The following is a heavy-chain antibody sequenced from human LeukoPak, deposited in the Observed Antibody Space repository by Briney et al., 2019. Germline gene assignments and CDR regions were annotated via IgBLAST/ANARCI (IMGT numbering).Heavy chain of an antibody. Sequence: PGGSLRLSCAASGFTFDDYAMHWVRQAPGKGLEGVSGISWNSGSLGYADSVKGRFTISRDNAKNSLYLQMNSLRADDTAFYYCAKDISVGSSYQGWYFDLWGRGTLVTVSS. CDR3: AKDISVGSSYQGWYFDL. CDR2: ISWNSGSL. CDR1: GFTFDDYA. J-gene: IGHJ2*01. D-gene: IGHD3-3*01. V-gene: IGHV3-9*01.